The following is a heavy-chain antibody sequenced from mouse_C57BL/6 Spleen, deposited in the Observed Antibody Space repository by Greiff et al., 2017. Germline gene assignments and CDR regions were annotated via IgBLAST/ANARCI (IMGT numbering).Heavy chain of an antibody. Sequence: QVPLQQPGAELVKPGASVKMSCKASGYTFTSYWITWVKQRPGQGLEWIGYIYPGSGSTNYNEKFKSKATLTVDTSSSTAYMQLSSLTSEDSAVYYCARGDRSIYYGPYYFDYWGQGTTLTVSS. J-gene: IGHJ2*01. CDR1: GYTFTSYW. D-gene: IGHD2-1*01. CDR3: ARGDRSIYYGPYYFDY. CDR2: IYPGSGST. V-gene: IGHV1-55*01.